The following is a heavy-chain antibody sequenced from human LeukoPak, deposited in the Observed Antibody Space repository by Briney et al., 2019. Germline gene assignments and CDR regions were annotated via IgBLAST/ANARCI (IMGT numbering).Heavy chain of an antibody. CDR3: AYNWNFGWFDP. V-gene: IGHV1-46*01. Sequence: ASVKVSCKASGYTFTSYYMHWVRQAPGQGLEWMGIINPSGGSTSYAQKFQGRVTMTRDMSMSTVYMELSSLRSEDTAVYYCAYNWNFGWFDPWGQGTLVTVSS. D-gene: IGHD1-7*01. CDR2: INPSGGST. J-gene: IGHJ5*02. CDR1: GYTFTSYY.